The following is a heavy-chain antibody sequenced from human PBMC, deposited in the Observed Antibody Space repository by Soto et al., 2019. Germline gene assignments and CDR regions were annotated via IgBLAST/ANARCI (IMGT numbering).Heavy chain of an antibody. V-gene: IGHV3-23*01. CDR1: GFAFSKYG. CDR2: ISGGGGTT. D-gene: IGHD3-3*01. CDR3: AKVREYYDSWTGPWEFDP. Sequence: GGSLRLSCVASGFAFSKYGMSWVRQAPGKGLEWVSFISGGGGTTDYADSVKGRFTISRDNSKNTLYVQMNSLRAEDTAIYFCAKVREYYDSWTGPWEFDPWGQGTLVTVSS. J-gene: IGHJ5*02.